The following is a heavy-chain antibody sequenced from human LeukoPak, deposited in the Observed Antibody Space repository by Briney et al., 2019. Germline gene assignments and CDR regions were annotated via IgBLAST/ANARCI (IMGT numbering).Heavy chain of an antibody. CDR2: ISASGGDT. J-gene: IGHJ5*02. CDR3: AKDVRRCNGACT. D-gene: IGHD2-8*01. Sequence: GGSLRLSCAASGFSFSTYSFSWVRQAPGKGLEWVSGISASGGDTFYADSVKGRFTISRDNSKNTLSLQMDSLRVEDTAIYYCAKDVRRCNGACTWGQGTLVTVSS. V-gene: IGHV3-23*01. CDR1: GFSFSTYS.